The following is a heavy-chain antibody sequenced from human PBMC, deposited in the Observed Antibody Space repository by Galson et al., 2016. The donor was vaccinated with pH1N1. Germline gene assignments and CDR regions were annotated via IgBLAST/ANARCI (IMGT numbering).Heavy chain of an antibody. V-gene: IGHV3-33*01. CDR3: ARVGDSGRGGMDV. J-gene: IGHJ6*02. CDR1: GFTFRSYG. Sequence: SLRLSCAASGFTFRSYGMHWVCQAPGKGLEWVAVIWYDGSNKYYADSVKGRFTISRDNSKNTLYLQMNSLRAEDTAVYYCARVGDSGRGGMDVWGQGTTVTVSS. D-gene: IGHD3-10*01. CDR2: IWYDGSNK.